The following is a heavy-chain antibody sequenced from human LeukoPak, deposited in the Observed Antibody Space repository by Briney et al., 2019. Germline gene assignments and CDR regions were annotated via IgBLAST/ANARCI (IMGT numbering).Heavy chain of an antibody. V-gene: IGHV4-34*01. CDR2: INHSGST. J-gene: IGHJ4*02. CDR3: ASRHYDILTGYPSLLFDF. CDR1: GGSFSGYY. Sequence: SETLSLTCAVYGGSFSGYYWSWIRQPPGKGLEWIGEINHSGSTNYNPSLKSRVTISIGMSKNQFSLKLSSVTAADTAVYYCASRHYDILTGYPSLLFDFWGQGGLVTVSS. D-gene: IGHD3-9*01.